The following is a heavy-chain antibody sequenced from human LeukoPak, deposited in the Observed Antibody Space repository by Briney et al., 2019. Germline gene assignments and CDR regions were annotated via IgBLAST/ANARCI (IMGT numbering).Heavy chain of an antibody. V-gene: IGHV3-23*01. J-gene: IGHJ4*02. CDR3: AKGDNGIAVAGHYFDY. CDR1: GFTFSSYA. CDR2: ISGSGGST. Sequence: GGSLRLSCAASGFTFSSYAMSWVRQAPGKGLEWVSAISGSGGSTYYADSVKGRFTISRDNSKNTLYLQMNSLRAEDTAVHYCAKGDNGIAVAGHYFDYWGQGTLVTVSS. D-gene: IGHD6-19*01.